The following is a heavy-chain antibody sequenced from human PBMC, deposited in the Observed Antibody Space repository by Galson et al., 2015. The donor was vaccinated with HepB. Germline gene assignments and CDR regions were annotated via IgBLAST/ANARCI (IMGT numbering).Heavy chain of an antibody. V-gene: IGHV1-69*13. CDR2: IIPIFGTA. CDR3: ARGRREMARTIERDYFDY. D-gene: IGHD5-24*01. J-gene: IGHJ4*02. Sequence: SVKVSCKASGGTFSSYAISWVRQAPGQGLEWMGGIIPIFGTANYAQKFQGRVTITADESTSTAYMELSSLRPEDTAVYYCARGRREMARTIERDYFDYWGQGTLVTVSS. CDR1: GGTFSSYA.